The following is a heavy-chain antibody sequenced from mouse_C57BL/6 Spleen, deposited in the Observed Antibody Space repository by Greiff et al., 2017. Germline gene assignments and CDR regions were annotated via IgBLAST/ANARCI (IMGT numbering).Heavy chain of an antibody. J-gene: IGHJ3*01. CDR1: GFTFSSYT. CDR2: ISGGGGNT. V-gene: IGHV5-9*01. CDR3: ARHPNYSGGVAY. D-gene: IGHD2-1*01. Sequence: EVKLVESGGGLVKPGGSLKLSCAASGFTFSSYTMSWVRQTPEKRLEWVATISGGGGNTYYPDSVKGRFTISRDNAKNTLYLQMSSLRSEDTALYYCARHPNYSGGVAYWGQGTLVTVSA.